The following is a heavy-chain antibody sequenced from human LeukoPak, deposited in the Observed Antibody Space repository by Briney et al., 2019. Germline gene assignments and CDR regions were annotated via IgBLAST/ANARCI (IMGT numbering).Heavy chain of an antibody. V-gene: IGHV1-69*05. D-gene: IGHD3-3*01. CDR1: GGTFSSYA. CDR2: IIPIFGTA. Sequence: SVKVSCKASGGTFSSYAISWVRQAPGQGLEWMGRIIPIFGTANYAQKFQGRVTITTDESTSTAYMELSSLRSEDTAVYYCARDSSESTDAFDIWGQGTMVTVSS. CDR3: ARDSSESTDAFDI. J-gene: IGHJ3*02.